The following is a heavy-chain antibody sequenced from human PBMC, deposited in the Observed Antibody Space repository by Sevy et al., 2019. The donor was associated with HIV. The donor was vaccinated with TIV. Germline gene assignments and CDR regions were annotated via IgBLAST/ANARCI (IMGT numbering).Heavy chain of an antibody. J-gene: IGHJ4*02. CDR3: ARSRVITGTFDY. D-gene: IGHD1-20*01. CDR1: GGSISGYY. V-gene: IGHV4-59*01. CDR2: ISYSGSA. Sequence: SETLSLTCTVSGGSISGYYWSWIRQPPGKGLEWIGYISYSGSANYNPTLKSRVTISVDTSKNEFSLKLSSVTAADTAVYYCARSRVITGTFDYWGQGTLVTVSS.